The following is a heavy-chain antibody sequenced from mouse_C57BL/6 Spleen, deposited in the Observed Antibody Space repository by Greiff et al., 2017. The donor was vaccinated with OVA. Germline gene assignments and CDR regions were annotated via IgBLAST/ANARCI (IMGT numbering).Heavy chain of an antibody. V-gene: IGHV1-69*01. CDR2: IDPSDSYT. CDR3: ARRAFITTVVAPGYFDV. J-gene: IGHJ1*03. Sequence: QVQLKQPGAELVMPGASVKLSCKASGYTFTSYWMHWVKQRPGQGLEWIGEIDPSDSYTNYNQKFKGKSTLTVDKSSSTAYMQLSSLTSEDSAVYYCARRAFITTVVAPGYFDVWGTGTTVTVSS. D-gene: IGHD1-1*01. CDR1: GYTFTSYW.